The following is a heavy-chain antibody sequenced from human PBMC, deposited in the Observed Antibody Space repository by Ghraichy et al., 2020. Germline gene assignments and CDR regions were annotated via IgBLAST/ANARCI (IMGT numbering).Heavy chain of an antibody. Sequence: SETLSLTCTVSGGSISSYYWSWIRQPPGKGLEWIGYIYYSGSTNYNPSLKSRVTISVDTSKNQFSLKLSSVTAADTAVYYCARGGRITIFAVVSPMDVWGKGTTVTVSS. CDR1: GGSISSYY. CDR2: IYYSGST. D-gene: IGHD3-3*01. V-gene: IGHV4-59*01. J-gene: IGHJ6*03. CDR3: ARGGRITIFAVVSPMDV.